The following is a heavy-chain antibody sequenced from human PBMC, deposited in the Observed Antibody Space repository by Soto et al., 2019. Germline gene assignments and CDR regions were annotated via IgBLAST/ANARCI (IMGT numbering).Heavy chain of an antibody. V-gene: IGHV1-18*01. Sequence: QVHLVQSGAQVKKPGASVKVSCKGSGYTFTTYGITWVRQAPGQGLEWMGWISAHDGNTNDAQKLPGRATVTRDTSTSTAYMELRSLISDDTAVYYCARGRYGDYWGQGALVTVSS. CDR1: GYTFTTYG. J-gene: IGHJ4*02. CDR3: ARGRYGDY. D-gene: IGHD1-1*01. CDR2: ISAHDGNT.